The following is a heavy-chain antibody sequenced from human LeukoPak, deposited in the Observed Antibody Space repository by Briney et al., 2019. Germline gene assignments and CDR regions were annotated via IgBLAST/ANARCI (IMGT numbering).Heavy chain of an antibody. J-gene: IGHJ4*02. D-gene: IGHD2-21*02. CDR2: ISSSGSTI. CDR3: ARVVVTANCDY. Sequence: PGGSLRLSCAASGFTFSSYEMNWVRQAPGKGLEWVSYISSSGSTICYADSVKGRFTISRDNAKNSLYLQMNSLRAEDTAVYYCARVVVTANCDYWGQGTLVTVSS. V-gene: IGHV3-48*03. CDR1: GFTFSSYE.